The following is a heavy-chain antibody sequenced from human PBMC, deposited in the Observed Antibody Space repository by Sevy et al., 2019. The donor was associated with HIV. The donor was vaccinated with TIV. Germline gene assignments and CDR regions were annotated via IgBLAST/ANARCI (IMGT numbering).Heavy chain of an antibody. CDR1: GFNLRTYD. CDR2: IGTAGDT. CDR3: ARGGSDAFDF. Sequence: GGSLRLSCAASGFNLRTYDMHWVRQAPGKGLEWVSAIGTAGDTSYPASVKGRFTISRENARNSLHLQMNNLVVGDTAMYFCARGGSDAFDFWGRGAMVTVSS. D-gene: IGHD3-10*01. V-gene: IGHV3-13*01. J-gene: IGHJ3*01.